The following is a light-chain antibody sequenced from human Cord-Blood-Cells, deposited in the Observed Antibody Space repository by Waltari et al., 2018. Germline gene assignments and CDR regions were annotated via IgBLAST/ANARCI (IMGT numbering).Light chain of an antibody. Sequence: QSALTQPASVSGSPGQSITISCTGPSSDVGGYNYVSWYQQHPGKAPKLIIYDVSNRPSGVSNRFSGSKSGNTASLTISGLQAEDEADYYCSSYTSSSVVFGGGTKLTVL. CDR1: SSDVGGYNY. CDR2: DVS. J-gene: IGLJ2*01. CDR3: SSYTSSSVV. V-gene: IGLV2-14*01.